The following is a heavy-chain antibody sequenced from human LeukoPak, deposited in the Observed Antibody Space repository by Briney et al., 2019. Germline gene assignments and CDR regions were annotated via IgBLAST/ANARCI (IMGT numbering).Heavy chain of an antibody. V-gene: IGHV3-23*01. CDR3: ARLFNAGLGAPLDY. J-gene: IGHJ4*02. D-gene: IGHD1-26*01. CDR2: ISGSGGST. Sequence: GGSLRLSCAASGFTFSSYSMNWVRQAPGKGLEWVSAISGSGGSTYYADSVKGRFTISRDNSKNTLYLQMNSLRAEDTAVYFCARLFNAGLGAPLDYGGQGTLVTVSS. CDR1: GFTFSSYS.